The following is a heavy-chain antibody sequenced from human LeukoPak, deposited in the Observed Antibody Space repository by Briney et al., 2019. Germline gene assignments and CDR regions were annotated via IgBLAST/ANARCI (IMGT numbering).Heavy chain of an antibody. D-gene: IGHD3-9*01. J-gene: IGHJ4*02. V-gene: IGHV4-30-4*08. CDR3: ASDVSMRSGSPPAIGYFDFWGQGSESPPGIGYFDS. CDR1: GGSISSGDYY. CDR2: IYYSGST. Sequence: PSQTLSLTCTVSGGSISSGDYYWSWIRQPPGKGLGWIGYIYYSGSTYYNPPLKSRVTISVDTSKNQFSLKLSSVTAADTAVYYCASDVSMRSGSPPAIGYFDFWGQGSESPPGIGYFDSWGQGILVTVSS.